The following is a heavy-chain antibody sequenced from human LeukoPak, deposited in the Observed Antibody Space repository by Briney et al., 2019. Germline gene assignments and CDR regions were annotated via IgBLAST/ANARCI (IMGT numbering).Heavy chain of an antibody. D-gene: IGHD2-2*01. J-gene: IGHJ4*02. CDR2: IYHTGSA. Sequence: PSETLSLTCSVSGYSFTSGHYWGWIRQPPGKGLEWIANIYHTGSAHYNPSLKSRVTISVDTSKKQFSLKLSSVTAADTAVYYCARYCTSTTCILRGFDYWGRGTLVTVSS. CDR1: GYSFTSGHY. CDR3: ARYCTSTTCILRGFDY. V-gene: IGHV4-38-2*01.